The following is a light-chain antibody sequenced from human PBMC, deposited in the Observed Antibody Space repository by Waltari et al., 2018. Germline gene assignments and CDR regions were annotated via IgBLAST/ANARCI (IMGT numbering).Light chain of an antibody. CDR2: SNN. V-gene: IGLV1-44*01. J-gene: IGLJ3*02. CDR3: AAWDDSLNGWV. Sequence: QSVLTQPPSASGTPGQRVTISCSGSSSNIGSNTVNWYQQLPETAPKLLIYSNNRRPSGVPDRFAGSKSGTSASLAISGLQSEDEADYYCAAWDDSLNGWVFGGGTKLTVL. CDR1: SSNIGSNT.